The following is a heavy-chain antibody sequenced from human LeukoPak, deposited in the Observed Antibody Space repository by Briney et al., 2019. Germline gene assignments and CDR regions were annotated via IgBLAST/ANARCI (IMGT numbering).Heavy chain of an antibody. CDR3: ARETTVVNSYYYYMDV. V-gene: IGHV1-69*05. J-gene: IGHJ6*03. Sequence: ASVKVSCKASGGTFSSYAISWVRQAPGQGLEWMGGIIPIFGTANYAQKFQGRVTITTDESTSTAYMELSSLRSEDTAVYYCARETTVVNSYYYYMDVWGKGTTVTVSS. CDR2: IIPIFGTA. D-gene: IGHD4-23*01. CDR1: GGTFSSYA.